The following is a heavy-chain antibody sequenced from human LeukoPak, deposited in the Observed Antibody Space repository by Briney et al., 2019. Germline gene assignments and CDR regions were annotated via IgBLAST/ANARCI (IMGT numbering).Heavy chain of an antibody. Sequence: PSETLSLTCAVYGGSFSGYYWSWIRQPPGKGLEWIGEINHSGSTNYNPSLKSRVTISVDTSKNQFSLKLSSVTAADTAVYYCARVRRTVTTRPYYFDYWGQGTLVTVSS. D-gene: IGHD4-17*01. CDR3: ARVRRTVTTRPYYFDY. CDR2: INHSGST. V-gene: IGHV4-34*01. J-gene: IGHJ4*02. CDR1: GGSFSGYY.